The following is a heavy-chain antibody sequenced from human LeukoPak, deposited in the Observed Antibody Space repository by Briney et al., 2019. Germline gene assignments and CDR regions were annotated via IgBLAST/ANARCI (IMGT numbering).Heavy chain of an antibody. CDR3: ARESRAAERNDAFDI. D-gene: IGHD6-13*01. V-gene: IGHV3-7*01. CDR2: INLDGSEK. Sequence: GGSLRLSCAASGFTFTSHWMPWVRQAPGKGLEGVANINLDGSEKYDVDSVKGRFTISRDNAKNSLYLQMNSLRAEDTAVYFCARESRAAERNDAFDIWGQGTMVTVSS. CDR1: GFTFTSHW. J-gene: IGHJ3*02.